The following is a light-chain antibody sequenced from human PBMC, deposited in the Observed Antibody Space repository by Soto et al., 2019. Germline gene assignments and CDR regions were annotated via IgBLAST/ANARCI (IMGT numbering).Light chain of an antibody. CDR2: EVN. Sequence: QSALTQPPSASGSPGQSVTISCTGTSSAVAGYNYVSWYQQHPGKAPKLMIYEVNKRPSGVPDRFSGSKSGTTASLTVSGLQAEDEADYYCSSYGGRDNLMFGGGTKLTVL. CDR3: SSYGGRDNLM. V-gene: IGLV2-8*01. J-gene: IGLJ3*02. CDR1: SSAVAGYNY.